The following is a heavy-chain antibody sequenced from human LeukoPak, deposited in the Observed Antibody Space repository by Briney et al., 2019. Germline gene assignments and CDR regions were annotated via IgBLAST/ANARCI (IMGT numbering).Heavy chain of an antibody. CDR2: IIPIFGTA. CDR1: GGTFSSYA. D-gene: IGHD5-12*01. CDR3: CTSHNSGYEYFDY. J-gene: IGHJ4*02. V-gene: IGHV1-69*13. Sequence: GASVKVSCKASGGTFSSYAISWVRQAPGQGLEWMGGIIPIFGTANYAQKFQGRVTITADESTSTAYMELSSLRSEDTAVYYCCTSHNSGYEYFDYWGQGPRSPSPQ.